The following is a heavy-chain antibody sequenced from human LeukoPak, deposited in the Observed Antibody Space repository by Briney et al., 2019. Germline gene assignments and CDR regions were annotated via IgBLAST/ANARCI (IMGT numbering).Heavy chain of an antibody. D-gene: IGHD4-17*01. CDR1: GFTFSSYA. CDR3: ARDWAGGYGDYVGY. Sequence: GGSLRLSCATSGFTFSSYAMHWVRQAPGAELEWVAVIWYEGISKYYADSVKGRFTISRDNSKNTVYLQMNSLRAEDTAVYYCARDWAGGYGDYVGYWGQGTLVTVSS. V-gene: IGHV3-33*01. J-gene: IGHJ4*02. CDR2: IWYEGISK.